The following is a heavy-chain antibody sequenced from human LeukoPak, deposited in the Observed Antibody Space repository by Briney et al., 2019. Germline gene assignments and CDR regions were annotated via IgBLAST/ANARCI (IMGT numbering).Heavy chain of an antibody. J-gene: IGHJ4*02. Sequence: GGSLRLSCAASGFTFSSYSMNWVRQAPGKGLEWVSSISSSSSYIYYADSVKGRFTISRGNAKNSLYLQMNSLRAEDTAVHYCARDDLAVAGMGLDWSQGTLVTVSS. CDR2: ISSSSSYI. V-gene: IGHV3-21*01. D-gene: IGHD6-19*01. CDR1: GFTFSSYS. CDR3: ARDDLAVAGMGLD.